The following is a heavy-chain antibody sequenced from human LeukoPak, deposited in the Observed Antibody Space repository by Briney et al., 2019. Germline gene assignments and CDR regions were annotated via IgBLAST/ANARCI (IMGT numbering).Heavy chain of an antibody. Sequence: GASVKVSCKASGYTFTSYAMHWVRQAPGQRLEWMGWINAGNGNTKYSQEFQGRVTITRDTSASTAYMELSSLRSDDTAVYYCARPQVGQGGSGYLYYYYYMDVWGKGTTVTVSS. V-gene: IGHV1-3*01. CDR2: INAGNGNT. D-gene: IGHD5-12*01. CDR3: ARPQVGQGGSGYLYYYYYMDV. J-gene: IGHJ6*03. CDR1: GYTFTSYA.